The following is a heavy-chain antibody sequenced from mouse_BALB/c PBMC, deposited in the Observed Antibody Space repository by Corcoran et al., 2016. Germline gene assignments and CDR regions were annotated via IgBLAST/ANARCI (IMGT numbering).Heavy chain of an antibody. CDR3: ARWDWYFDV. J-gene: IGHJ1*01. CDR1: GFNIKDTY. Sequence: EVQLQQSGAELVKPGASVKLSCTATGFNIKDTYMHWVKQRPEQGLEWIGRIDPANGNTKYDPKFQGKATITADTSSNTAYLQLSSLTSEDTAVYYCARWDWYFDVWGAGTTVTVSS. V-gene: IGHV14-3*02. CDR2: IDPANGNT.